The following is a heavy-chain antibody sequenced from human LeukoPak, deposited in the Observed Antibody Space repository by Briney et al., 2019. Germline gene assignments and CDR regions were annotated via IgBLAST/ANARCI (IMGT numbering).Heavy chain of an antibody. CDR1: GFTFSSYS. V-gene: IGHV3-21*01. J-gene: IGHJ4*02. D-gene: IGHD3-16*02. CDR3: ARDGFMITFGGVIVNFFDY. Sequence: GGSLRLSCAASGFTFSSYSMNWVRQAPGKGLEWVSSISSSSSYIYYADSVKGRFTISRDNAKNSLYLQMNSLRPEDTAVYYCARDGFMITFGGVIVNFFDYWGQGTLVTVSS. CDR2: ISSSSSYI.